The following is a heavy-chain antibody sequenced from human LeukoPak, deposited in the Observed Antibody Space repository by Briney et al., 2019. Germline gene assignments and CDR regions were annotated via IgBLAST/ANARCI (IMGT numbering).Heavy chain of an antibody. D-gene: IGHD2-2*01. CDR3: ARDLQL. Sequence: PGGSLRLSCAASGFTFSSYAMHWVRQAPGKGLEWVAVISYDGSNKYYADSVKDRFTISRDNSKNTLYLQMNSLRAEDTAVYYCARDLQLWGQGTLVTVSS. J-gene: IGHJ4*02. CDR1: GFTFSSYA. V-gene: IGHV3-30-3*01. CDR2: ISYDGSNK.